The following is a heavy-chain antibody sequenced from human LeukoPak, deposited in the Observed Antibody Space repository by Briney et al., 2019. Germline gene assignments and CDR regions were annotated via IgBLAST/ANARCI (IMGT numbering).Heavy chain of an antibody. J-gene: IGHJ4*02. V-gene: IGHV3-7*01. CDR2: TKKDGSEK. D-gene: IGHD3-22*01. Sequence: GGSLRHSCAASGFTFSSYWMSWVRQAPGKGLDWVANTKKDGSEKEYVDSVKGRFTISRDNAKNSLYLQMNSLRVEDTAVYYCVRVDTSGYYYELSFDYWGQGTLVTVSS. CDR3: VRVDTSGYYYELSFDY. CDR1: GFTFSSYW.